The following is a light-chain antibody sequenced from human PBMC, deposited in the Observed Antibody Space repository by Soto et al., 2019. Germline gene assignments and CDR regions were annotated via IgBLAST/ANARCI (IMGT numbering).Light chain of an antibody. Sequence: DIQMTQSPSTLSASLGDRVTITCRASQSISSRLAWYQQKPGKAPNLLIYKASSLESGVPSRFSGSGSGTDFTLTISSLQPDDFATYYCQQYSNYSRTFGQGTKVEIK. V-gene: IGKV1-5*03. CDR3: QQYSNYSRT. CDR2: KAS. J-gene: IGKJ1*01. CDR1: QSISSR.